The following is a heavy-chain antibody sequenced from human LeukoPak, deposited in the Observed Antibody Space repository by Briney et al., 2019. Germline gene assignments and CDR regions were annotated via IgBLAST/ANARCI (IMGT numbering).Heavy chain of an antibody. V-gene: IGHV3-21*01. J-gene: IGHJ4*02. CDR1: GFTFSSYS. D-gene: IGHD2/OR15-2a*01. CDR3: ARDWFHAIDY. CDR2: ISSSSSYI. Sequence: PGGSLRLSCAASGFTFSSYSMKWVRQAPGKGLEWVSSISSSSSYIYYANSVKGRFTISRDNAKNSLYLQMNSLRAEDTAVYYCARDWFHAIDYWGQGTLVTVSS.